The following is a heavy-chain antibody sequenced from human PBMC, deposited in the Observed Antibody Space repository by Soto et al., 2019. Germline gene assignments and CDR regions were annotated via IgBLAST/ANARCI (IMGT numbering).Heavy chain of an antibody. CDR3: ARLGSWIYEFDY. D-gene: IGHD1-26*01. CDR1: GGSISSRSYY. CDR2: IYYSGST. Sequence: KLRETLSLTCTVSGGSISSRSYYWGWIRQPPGKGLEWIGNIYYSGSTYYNPSLMSRVTISVDTSKNQFSLNLSSVTAADTAVYYCARLGSWIYEFDYWGQGTLVTVSS. J-gene: IGHJ4*02. V-gene: IGHV4-39*01.